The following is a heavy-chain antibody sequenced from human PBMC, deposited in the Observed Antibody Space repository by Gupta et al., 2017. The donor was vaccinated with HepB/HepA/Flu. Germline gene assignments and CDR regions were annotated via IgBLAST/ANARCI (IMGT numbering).Heavy chain of an antibody. CDR2: INHSGNT. D-gene: IGHD1-14*01. Sequence: QVQLQPWGAGLLKPSETLSLTCAVYGGSFSGYYWSWIRQPPGKGLEWIGEINHSGNTNYNPSLKSRVTISVDTSKNQFSLKLSSVTAADTAVYYCASLGWFINGVPEDEYYYYYYMDVWGKGTTVTVSS. CDR1: GGSFSGYY. V-gene: IGHV4-34*01. J-gene: IGHJ6*03. CDR3: ASLGWFINGVPEDEYYYYYYMDV.